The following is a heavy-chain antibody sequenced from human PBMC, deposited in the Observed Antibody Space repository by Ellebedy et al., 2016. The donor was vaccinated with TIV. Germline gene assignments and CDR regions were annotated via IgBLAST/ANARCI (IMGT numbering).Heavy chain of an antibody. CDR1: GFTFSSYW. D-gene: IGHD6-13*01. CDR2: MNSDGSIT. CDR3: AKLQGGQLVSWHFDY. V-gene: IGHV3-74*03. J-gene: IGHJ4*02. Sequence: GESLKISCAASGFTFSSYWMHWVRQAPGKGLVWVSRMNSDGSITTYADSVKGRFTISRDNSKNILYLQMNSLRAEDTALYYCAKLQGGQLVSWHFDYWGQGTLVTVSS.